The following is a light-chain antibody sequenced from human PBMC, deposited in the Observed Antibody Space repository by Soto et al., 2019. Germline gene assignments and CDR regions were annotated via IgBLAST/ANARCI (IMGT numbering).Light chain of an antibody. V-gene: IGKV3-15*01. CDR2: GAS. CDR1: QTVARN. J-gene: IGKJ2*01. CDR3: KNYHNWPPQYT. Sequence: EIMMTQSPATLSGSPGERATLSCRASQTVARNLAWYQQKPCQAPRLLIHGASTRATGVSARFSGSGSGTEFTLTISSLEYEDFAVYHCKNYHNWPPQYTCGQGTKLQIK.